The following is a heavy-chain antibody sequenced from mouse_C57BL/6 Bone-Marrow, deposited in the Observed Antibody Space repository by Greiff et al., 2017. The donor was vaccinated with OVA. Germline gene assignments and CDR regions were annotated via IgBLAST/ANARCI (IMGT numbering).Heavy chain of an antibody. CDR3: ARDYGSSGGALDY. Sequence: VQLQQPGAELVKPGASVKMSCRASGYTFTNNWITWVRQRPGQGLEWIGDVFPGSGGSNNNEKFKRRATLTVDTSSSTAYMQRSSLTSEDSAVYYCARDYGSSGGALDYWGQGTSVTVSS. D-gene: IGHD1-1*01. V-gene: IGHV1-55*01. CDR1: GYTFTNNW. CDR2: VFPGSGGS. J-gene: IGHJ4*01.